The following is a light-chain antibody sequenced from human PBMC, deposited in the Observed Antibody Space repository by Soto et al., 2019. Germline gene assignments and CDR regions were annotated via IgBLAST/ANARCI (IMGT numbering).Light chain of an antibody. CDR3: SSYAGSNLGV. Sequence: QSALTQPPSASGSPVQSVTISCTGTGSDVGGYNYVSWYQQHPGKAPKLMIYEVSKRPSGVPDRFSGSKSGNTASLTVSGLQAEDEADYYCSSYAGSNLGVFGTGTKLTVL. CDR2: EVS. V-gene: IGLV2-8*01. J-gene: IGLJ1*01. CDR1: GSDVGGYNY.